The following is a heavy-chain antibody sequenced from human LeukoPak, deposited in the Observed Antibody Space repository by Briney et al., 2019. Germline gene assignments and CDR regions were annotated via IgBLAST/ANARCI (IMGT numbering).Heavy chain of an antibody. CDR3: AVRYFDWLLFNYFDY. D-gene: IGHD3-9*01. J-gene: IGHJ4*02. V-gene: IGHV4-59*12. CDR2: IYYSGST. CDR1: GGSISIYY. Sequence: SETLSLTCTVSGGSISIYYWSWIRQPPGKGLEWIGYIYYSGSTNYNPSLKSRVTISVDTSKNQFSLKLSSVTAADTAVYYCAVRYFDWLLFNYFDYWGQGTLVTVSS.